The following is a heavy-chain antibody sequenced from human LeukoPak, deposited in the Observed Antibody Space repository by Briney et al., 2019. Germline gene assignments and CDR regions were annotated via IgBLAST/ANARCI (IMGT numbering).Heavy chain of an antibody. CDR1: GFTFSSYG. CDR2: IRYDGSNK. D-gene: IGHD1-7*01. CDR3: ATRGNYGLYYYYYMDV. Sequence: LPWGSLRLSCAASGFTFSSYGMHWVRQAPGKGLEWVAFIRYDGSNKYYADSVKGRFTVSRDNSKNTLYLQMNSLRAEDTAVYYCATRGNYGLYYYYYMDVWGKGTTVTISS. V-gene: IGHV3-30*02. J-gene: IGHJ6*03.